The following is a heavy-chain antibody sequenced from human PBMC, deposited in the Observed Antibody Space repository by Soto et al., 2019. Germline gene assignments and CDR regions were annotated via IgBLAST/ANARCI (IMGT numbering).Heavy chain of an antibody. D-gene: IGHD2-15*01. CDR3: ARVVVAASDIYYYYYMDV. CDR1: GYTFTSYG. J-gene: IGHJ6*03. Sequence: QVQLVQSGAEVKKPGASVKVSCKASGYTFTSYGISWVRQAPGQGLEWMGWISAYNGNTNYAQKLQGRVTMTTDTSTSTAYMERRSLRSDDTAVYYCARVVVAASDIYYYYYMDVWGKGTTVTVSS. V-gene: IGHV1-18*01. CDR2: ISAYNGNT.